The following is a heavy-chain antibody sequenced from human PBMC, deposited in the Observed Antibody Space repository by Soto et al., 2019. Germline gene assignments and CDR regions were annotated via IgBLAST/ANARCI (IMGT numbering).Heavy chain of an antibody. J-gene: IGHJ4*02. V-gene: IGHV3-48*02. CDR2: ISSSSSTI. Sequence: HPGGSLRLSCAASGFTFSSYSMNWVRQAPGKGLEWVSYISSSSSTIYYADSVKGRFTISRDNAKNSLYLQMNSLRDEDTAVYYCARVMYSEHINVEYSSSSAPFDYWGQGTLVTSPQ. D-gene: IGHD6-6*01. CDR3: ARVMYSEHINVEYSSSSAPFDY. CDR1: GFTFSSYS.